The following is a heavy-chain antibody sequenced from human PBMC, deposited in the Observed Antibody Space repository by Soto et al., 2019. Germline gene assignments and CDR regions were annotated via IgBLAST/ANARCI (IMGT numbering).Heavy chain of an antibody. CDR3: ARDRDDILTGYYIPPTKYMDV. CDR2: ISSSSSYI. CDR1: GFTFSSYS. Sequence: PGGSLRLSCAASGFTFSSYSMNWVRQAPGKGLEWVSSISSSSSYIYYADSVKGRFTISRDNAKNSLYLQMNSLRAEDTAVYYCARDRDDILTGYYIPPTKYMDVWGKGTTVTVSS. D-gene: IGHD3-9*01. V-gene: IGHV3-21*01. J-gene: IGHJ6*03.